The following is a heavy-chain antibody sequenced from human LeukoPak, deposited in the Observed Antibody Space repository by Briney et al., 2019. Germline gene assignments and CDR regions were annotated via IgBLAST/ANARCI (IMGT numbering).Heavy chain of an antibody. CDR3: TRGRGIVATIGEDY. D-gene: IGHD5-12*01. Sequence: SLRFSCTASGFTFGDYAMSWVRQAPGKGLEWVGFIRSKAYGGTTEYAASVKGRFTISRDDSKSIAYLQMNSLKTEDTAVYYCTRGRGIVATIGEDYWGQGTLVTVSS. CDR1: GFTFGDYA. CDR2: IRSKAYGGTT. V-gene: IGHV3-49*04. J-gene: IGHJ4*02.